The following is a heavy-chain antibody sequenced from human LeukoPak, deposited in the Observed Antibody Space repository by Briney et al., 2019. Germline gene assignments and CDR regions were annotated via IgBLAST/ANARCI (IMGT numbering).Heavy chain of an antibody. D-gene: IGHD1-26*01. J-gene: IGHJ1*01. V-gene: IGHV5-51*01. CDR2: IYPGDSDP. CDR1: GYIFTNYW. CDR3: ASRLVGATGTFLQYLQH. Sequence: RESLKISCKGSGYIFTNYWIGWVRQMPGKGLEWMGIIYPGDSDPIYSPSFQGQVTISADKSITTAYLQWSSLKASDTAMYYCASRLVGATGTFLQYLQHWGQGTLVTVSS.